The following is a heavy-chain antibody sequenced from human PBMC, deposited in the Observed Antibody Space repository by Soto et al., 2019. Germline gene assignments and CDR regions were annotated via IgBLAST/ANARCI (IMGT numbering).Heavy chain of an antibody. D-gene: IGHD3-22*01. J-gene: IGHJ4*02. V-gene: IGHV3-30-3*01. CDR2: ISYDGSNK. Sequence: PGGSLRLSCAASGFTFSSYAMHWVRQAPGKGLEWVAVISYDGSNKYYADSVKGRFTISRDNSKNTLYLQMNSLRAEDTAVYYCARDGYNYYDSSGYYSCLDYWGQGTLVTVSS. CDR3: ARDGYNYYDSSGYYSCLDY. CDR1: GFTFSSYA.